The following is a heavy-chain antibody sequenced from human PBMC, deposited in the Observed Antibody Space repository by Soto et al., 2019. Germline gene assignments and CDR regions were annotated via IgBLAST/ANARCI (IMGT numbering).Heavy chain of an antibody. Sequence: QVQLVESGGGVVQPGRSLRLSCAASGFTFSSYGMHWVRQAPGKGLEWVAVIWYDGSNKYYADSVKGRFTISRDNSKNTLYLQMNSLRAEDTAVYYCARAINGGAYGMDVWGQGTTVTVSS. V-gene: IGHV3-33*01. CDR1: GFTFSSYG. D-gene: IGHD3-10*01. J-gene: IGHJ6*02. CDR3: ARAINGGAYGMDV. CDR2: IWYDGSNK.